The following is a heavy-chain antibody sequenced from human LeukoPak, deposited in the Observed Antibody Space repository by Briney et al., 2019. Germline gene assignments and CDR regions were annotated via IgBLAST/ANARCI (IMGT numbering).Heavy chain of an antibody. CDR2: ISYDGSNK. V-gene: IGHV3-30*14. CDR3: ARERLEMATAGGYYYYYMDV. CDR1: GFTFSSYA. Sequence: PGGSLRLSCAASGFTFSSYAMHWVRQAPGKGLEWVAVISYDGSNKYYADSVKGRFTISRDNSKNTLYLQMNSLRAEDTAVYYCARERLEMATAGGYYYYYMDVWGKGTTVTISS. D-gene: IGHD5-24*01. J-gene: IGHJ6*03.